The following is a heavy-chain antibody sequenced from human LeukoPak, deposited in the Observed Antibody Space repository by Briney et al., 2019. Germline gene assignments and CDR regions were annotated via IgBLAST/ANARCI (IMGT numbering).Heavy chain of an antibody. D-gene: IGHD2-21*02. CDR2: IYYSGST. V-gene: IGHV4-59*01. CDR1: GGSISSYY. CDR3: ARQHIVVVTASESCFDP. Sequence: SETLSLTCTASGGSISSYYWSWIRQPPGKGLEWIGYIYYSGSTNYNPSLKSRVTISVDTSKNQFSLKLSSVTAADTAVYYCARQHIVVVTASESCFDPWGQGALVTVSS. J-gene: IGHJ5*02.